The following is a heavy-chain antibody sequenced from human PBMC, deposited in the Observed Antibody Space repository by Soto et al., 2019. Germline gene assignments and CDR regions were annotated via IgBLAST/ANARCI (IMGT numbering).Heavy chain of an antibody. J-gene: IGHJ4*02. CDR1: GGSFSGYH. CDR3: ARIPGSDYSDPHDF. D-gene: IGHD4-4*01. Sequence: QVQLQQWCAGLLKPSETLSLTCAVSGGSFSGYHWTWIRQPPGRGLDWIGEITHRGSPNYNPSLKTRVTLSIDTSKNQFSLNLRSVTAADTAVYYCARIPGSDYSDPHDFWGQGNLVTVSS. CDR2: ITHRGSP. V-gene: IGHV4-34*01.